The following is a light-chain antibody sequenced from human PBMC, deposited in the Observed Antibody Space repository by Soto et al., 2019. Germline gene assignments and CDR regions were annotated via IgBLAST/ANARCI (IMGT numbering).Light chain of an antibody. V-gene: IGKV3-11*01. CDR2: DAS. CDR3: QQHNNWPKIT. J-gene: IGKJ5*01. Sequence: EIVLTQSPATLSLSPGERATLSCSASQSVSIYLAWYQQKPGQAHRLLIYDASNRATGIPARFSGRGSGTDFTLNISSLEPEDFAVYYCQQHNNWPKITVGQGTRLEIK. CDR1: QSVSIY.